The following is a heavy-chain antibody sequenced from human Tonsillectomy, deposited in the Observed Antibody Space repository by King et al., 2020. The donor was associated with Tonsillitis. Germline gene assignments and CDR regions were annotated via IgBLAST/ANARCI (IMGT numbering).Heavy chain of an antibody. Sequence: VQLVESGGGVVQPGGSLRLSCAASGFTFSGYGMHWVRQAPGKGLEWVAFIRSDGNDEYYADTVKGRFTITRDNSKNTLYMQMNSLRDEDTAVYYCAKYRYYYDISRYYHYFDYWGQATLVTVSS. CDR3: AKYRYYYDISRYYHYFDY. D-gene: IGHD3-22*01. V-gene: IGHV3-30*02. CDR1: GFTFSGYG. J-gene: IGHJ4*02. CDR2: IRSDGNDE.